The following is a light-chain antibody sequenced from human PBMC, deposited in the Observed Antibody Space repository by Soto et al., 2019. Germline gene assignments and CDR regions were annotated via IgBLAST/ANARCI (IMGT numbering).Light chain of an antibody. CDR1: QSVGSF. CDR3: QQRSNWPLT. J-gene: IGKJ1*01. Sequence: EIVMTQSPATLSVSPGERATLSCRASQSVGSFLAWYQQKPGQAPRLLIYDAFNRATGIPARFSGSGSGTDFTLTISSLEPDDFAVYYCQQRSNWPLTFGRGTKVEI. V-gene: IGKV3-11*01. CDR2: DAF.